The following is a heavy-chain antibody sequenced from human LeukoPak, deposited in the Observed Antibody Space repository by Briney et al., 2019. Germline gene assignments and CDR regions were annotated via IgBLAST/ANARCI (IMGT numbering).Heavy chain of an antibody. CDR3: ARDFEYSSSGGSHWFDP. Sequence: GASVKVSCKASGYTFTSYGISWVRQAPGQGLEWMGWISAYNGNTNYAQKLQGGVTMTTDTSTSTAYMELRSLRSDDTAVYYCARDFEYSSSGGSHWFDPWGQGTLVTVSS. CDR2: ISAYNGNT. V-gene: IGHV1-18*01. CDR1: GYTFTSYG. D-gene: IGHD6-6*01. J-gene: IGHJ5*02.